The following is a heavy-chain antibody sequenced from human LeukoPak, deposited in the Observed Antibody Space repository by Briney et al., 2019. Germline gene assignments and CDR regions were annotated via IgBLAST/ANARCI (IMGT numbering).Heavy chain of an antibody. CDR3: ARNIAAAGTYTDDY. V-gene: IGHV3-21*01. J-gene: IGHJ4*02. D-gene: IGHD6-13*01. CDR2: ISSSSSSYI. Sequence: PGGSLRLSCAASGFTFSSYSMNWVRQAPGKGPEWVSSISSSSSSYIYYADSVKGRFTISRDNAKNSLYLQMNSLRAEDTAVYYCARNIAAAGTYTDDYWGQGTLVTVSS. CDR1: GFTFSSYS.